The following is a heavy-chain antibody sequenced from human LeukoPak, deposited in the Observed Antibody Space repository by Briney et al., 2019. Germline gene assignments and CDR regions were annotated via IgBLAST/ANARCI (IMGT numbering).Heavy chain of an antibody. V-gene: IGHV3-7*01. Sequence: GGSLRLSCAASGFTFSSYWMSWVRQAPGKGLEWVANINQGGSEQYSVDSVKGRFTIPRDNAKNSLYLQMNSLRAEDTAVYYCARRGPARWDIVVVPVAAFDYWGQGTLVTVSS. CDR3: ARRGPARWDIVVVPVAAFDY. J-gene: IGHJ4*02. CDR2: INQGGSEQ. D-gene: IGHD2-2*01. CDR1: GFTFSSYW.